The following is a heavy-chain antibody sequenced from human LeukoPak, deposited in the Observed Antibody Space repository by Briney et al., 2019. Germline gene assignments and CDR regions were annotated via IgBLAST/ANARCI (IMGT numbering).Heavy chain of an antibody. CDR3: VSFYEAY. CDR1: GFIFDDYA. D-gene: IGHD2/OR15-2a*01. CDR2: ISWNSGSI. V-gene: IGHV3-9*01. Sequence: GGSLRLSCAASGFIFDDYAIHWVRQALGSGLEWVSGISWNSGSIGYADSVKGRFTISRDNAKNTVYLQMNNLRAEDTAVYYCVSFYEAYWGRGTLVTVSS. J-gene: IGHJ4*02.